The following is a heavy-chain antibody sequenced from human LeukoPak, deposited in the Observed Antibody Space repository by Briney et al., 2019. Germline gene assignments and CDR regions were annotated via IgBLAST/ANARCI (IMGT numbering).Heavy chain of an antibody. J-gene: IGHJ5*02. V-gene: IGHV3-30*03. D-gene: IGHD1-14*01. CDR3: ASSEPWGVNWFDP. CDR1: GFTFSSYG. Sequence: GGSLRLSCAASGFTFSSYGMHWVRQAPGKGLEWVAVISYDGSNKYYADSVKGRFTISRDNSKNTLYLQMNSLRAEDTAVYYCASSEPWGVNWFDPWGQGTLVTVSS. CDR2: ISYDGSNK.